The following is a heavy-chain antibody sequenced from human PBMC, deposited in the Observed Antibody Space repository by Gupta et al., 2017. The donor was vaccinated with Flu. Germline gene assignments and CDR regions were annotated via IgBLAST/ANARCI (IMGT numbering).Heavy chain of an antibody. D-gene: IGHD2-2*02. J-gene: IGHJ5*02. CDR1: GYTFTDYY. Sequence: QLQLVQSGAEVKKHGAPVKISCKASGYTFTDYYITWVRQAPGQGLEWMGRINPHSTSTNYRQKFHGRVTLTMDTSISTAYMDLTRLRSDDTAVYYCARERFCSTASCYRWFDPWGQGTLVTVSS. CDR3: ARERFCSTASCYRWFDP. V-gene: IGHV1-2*06. CDR2: INPHSTST.